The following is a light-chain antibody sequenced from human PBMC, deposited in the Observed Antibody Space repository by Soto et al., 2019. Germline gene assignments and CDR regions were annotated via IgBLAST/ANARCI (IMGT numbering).Light chain of an antibody. CDR2: GAS. V-gene: IGKV3-20*01. CDR3: QQYDSSPPYT. J-gene: IGKJ2*01. CDR1: QCLRRSY. Sequence: EIVLTQSPGTLSLSPGERATLSCRASQCLRRSYLAWYQQKPGQAPRLLIYGASSRATGIPDRFSGSGSGTDFTLTISRLEPEDFAVYYCQQYDSSPPYTFGQGTNLEIK.